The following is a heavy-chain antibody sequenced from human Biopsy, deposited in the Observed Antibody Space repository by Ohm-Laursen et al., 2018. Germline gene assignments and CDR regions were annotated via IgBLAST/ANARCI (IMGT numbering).Heavy chain of an antibody. CDR1: GGSVSSGGFY. D-gene: IGHD4-23*01. J-gene: IGHJ2*01. CDR2: IYYSGTT. V-gene: IGHV4-31*01. Sequence: TLSLTWTVSGGSVSSGGFYWSWIRQHPGKGLEWIGYIYYSGTTYYNPSLKSLVTISVDTSKNQFSLKLNSVTAADTAVYYCARRPYGGTRYWYFDLWGRGTLVTASS. CDR3: ARRPYGGTRYWYFDL.